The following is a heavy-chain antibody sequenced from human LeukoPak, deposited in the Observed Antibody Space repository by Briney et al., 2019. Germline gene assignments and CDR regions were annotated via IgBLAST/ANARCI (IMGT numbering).Heavy chain of an antibody. V-gene: IGHV3-33*06. Sequence: PGGSLRLSCAASGFTFSDYWMTWVRQAPGKGLEWVAVIWYDGSNKYYADSVEGRFTISRDNSKNTLYLQMNSLRAEDTAVYYCAKGSVQERVQYYYYYYYMDVWGKGTTVTVSS. J-gene: IGHJ6*03. CDR1: GFTFSDYW. CDR2: IWYDGSNK. CDR3: AKGSVQERVQYYYYYYYMDV. D-gene: IGHD4-11*01.